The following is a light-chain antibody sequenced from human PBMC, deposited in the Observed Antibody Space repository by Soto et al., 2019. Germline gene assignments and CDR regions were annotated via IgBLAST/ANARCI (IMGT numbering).Light chain of an antibody. CDR2: GNI. J-gene: IGLJ1*01. V-gene: IGLV1-40*01. Sequence: QSVLTQPPSVSGAPGQRVIISCTGSNSNIGAGYEVHWFQQLPGTAPKLLIYGNINRPSGVPDRFSGSKSGTSASLAITGLQPEDEADYYCQSYDSSLSVLYVFGTGTKVPVL. CDR1: NSNIGAGYE. CDR3: QSYDSSLSVLYV.